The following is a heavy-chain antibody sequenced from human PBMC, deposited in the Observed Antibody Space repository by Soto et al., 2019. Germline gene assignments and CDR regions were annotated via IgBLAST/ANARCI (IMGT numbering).Heavy chain of an antibody. Sequence: ASVKVSCKASGGTFSSYATSWVRQAPGQGLEWMGGIIPIFGTANYAQKFQGRVTITADKSTSTAYMELSSLRSEDTAVYYCARARAGYYGMDVWGQGTTVTVSS. J-gene: IGHJ6*02. CDR2: IIPIFGTA. CDR1: GGTFSSYA. V-gene: IGHV1-69*06. CDR3: ARARAGYYGMDV.